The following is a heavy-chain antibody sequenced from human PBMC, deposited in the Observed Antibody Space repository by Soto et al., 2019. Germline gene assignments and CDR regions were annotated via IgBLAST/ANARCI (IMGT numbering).Heavy chain of an antibody. CDR3: ARGTISHYYDSSGYY. Sequence: KAXGSLRLSCAASGXTFSSYSMNWVRQAPGKGLEWVSSISSSSSYIYYADSVKGRFTISRDNAKNSLYLQMNSMRAEDTAVYYCARGTISHYYDSSGYYWGQGTLGTVS. CDR1: GXTFSSYS. J-gene: IGHJ4*02. D-gene: IGHD3-22*01. CDR2: ISSSSSYI. V-gene: IGHV3-21*01.